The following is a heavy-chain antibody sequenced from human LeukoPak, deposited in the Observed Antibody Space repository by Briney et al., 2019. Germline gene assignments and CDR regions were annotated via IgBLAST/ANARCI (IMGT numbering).Heavy chain of an antibody. V-gene: IGHV3-15*01. CDR2: IKSKTDGGTT. J-gene: IGHJ4*02. CDR1: GFTFSNAW. Sequence: GGSLRLSCAASGFTFSNAWMSWVRQAPGKGLEWVGRIKSKTDGGTTDYAAPVKGRFTISRDDSKNTLYLQMNSLKTEDTAVYYCTTHKGVYGPFFFDYWGQGTLVTVSS. D-gene: IGHD3-10*01. CDR3: TTHKGVYGPFFFDY.